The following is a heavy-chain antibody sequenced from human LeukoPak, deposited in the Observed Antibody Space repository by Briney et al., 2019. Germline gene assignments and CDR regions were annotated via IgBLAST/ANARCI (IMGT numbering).Heavy chain of an antibody. Sequence: GSLRLSCAASGFTFSDYYMSWIRQAPGKGLEWVSYISSSGSTIYYADSVKGRFTISRDNAKNSLYLQMNSLRAEDTAVYYCAGAPRAGHFDYWGQGTLVTVSS. CDR2: ISSSGSTI. V-gene: IGHV3-11*01. CDR1: GFTFSDYY. CDR3: AGAPRAGHFDY. J-gene: IGHJ4*02. D-gene: IGHD6-13*01.